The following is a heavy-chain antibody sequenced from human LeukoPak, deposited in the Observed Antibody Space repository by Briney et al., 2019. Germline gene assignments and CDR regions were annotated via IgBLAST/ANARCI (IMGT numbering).Heavy chain of an antibody. J-gene: IGHJ4*02. V-gene: IGHV4-59*01. CDR2: IYYSGST. CDR1: GGSISSYY. D-gene: IGHD2-2*03. CDR3: ARGLGGYCSSTSCYELDY. Sequence: SETLSLTCTVSGGSISSYYWSWIRQPPGKGLEWIGYIYYSGSTNYNPSLKSRVTISVDTSKNQFSLKLSSVTAADTAGYYCARGLGGYCSSTSCYELDYWGQGTLVTVSS.